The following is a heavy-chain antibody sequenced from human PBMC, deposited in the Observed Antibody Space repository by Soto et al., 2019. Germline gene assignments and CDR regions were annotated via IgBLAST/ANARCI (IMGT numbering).Heavy chain of an antibody. D-gene: IGHD3-22*01. CDR1: GGSISSYY. Sequence: QVQLQESGPGLLKPSETLSLTCTVSGGSISSYYWSWIRQPPGKGLEWIGYVYYSGSTNYNPSLDSRVTISADTSKNQFSLKLSSVTAADTAVYYCAGRDSSGYLYFDSWGQGTLVTVSS. J-gene: IGHJ4*02. CDR2: VYYSGST. V-gene: IGHV4-59*08. CDR3: AGRDSSGYLYFDS.